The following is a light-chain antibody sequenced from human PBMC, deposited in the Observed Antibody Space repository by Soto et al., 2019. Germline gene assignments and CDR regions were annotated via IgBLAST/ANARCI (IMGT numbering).Light chain of an antibody. CDR2: DVS. V-gene: IGLV2-14*01. Sequence: QSALTQPASVSGSPGQSITISCTGTSSDVGGYNYVSWYQQHPGKAPKLMIYDVSNRPSGVSNRFSGSKSSNTASLTISGLQAEDEADYYCSSYTSSSTLLEFGGGTKLTVL. CDR1: SSDVGGYNY. CDR3: SSYTSSSTLLE. J-gene: IGLJ3*02.